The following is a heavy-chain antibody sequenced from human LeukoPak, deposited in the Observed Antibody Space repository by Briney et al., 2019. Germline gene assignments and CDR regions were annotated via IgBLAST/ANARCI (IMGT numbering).Heavy chain of an antibody. CDR1: GDSISNYY. CDR3: ARYPNEALFAFDI. J-gene: IGHJ3*02. V-gene: IGHV4-59*01. Sequence: SETLSLTCTVSGDSISNYYWSWIRQPPGKGLEWIGYIYYSGNTDYNPSLKSRVTISVDTSKNQFSLRLNSVTAADTAVYDCARYPNEALFAFDIWGQGTMVTVSS. CDR2: IYYSGNT.